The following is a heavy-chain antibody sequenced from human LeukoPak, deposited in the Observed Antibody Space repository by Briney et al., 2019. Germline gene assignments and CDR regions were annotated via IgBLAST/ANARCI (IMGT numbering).Heavy chain of an antibody. Sequence: GGSLRLSCAASGFXFSSYAMSWVRQAPGKGLEWVSYISRSGTIISYADSVKGRFTISRDNAKNSLYLQMNSLRAEDTAVYYCARERDDYYFDYWGQGTLVTVSS. CDR2: ISRSGTII. CDR3: ARERDDYYFDY. D-gene: IGHD3-3*01. V-gene: IGHV3-48*03. J-gene: IGHJ4*02. CDR1: GFXFSSYA.